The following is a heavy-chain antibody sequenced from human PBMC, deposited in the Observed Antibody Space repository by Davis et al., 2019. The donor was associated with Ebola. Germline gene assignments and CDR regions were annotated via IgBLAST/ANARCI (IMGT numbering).Heavy chain of an antibody. V-gene: IGHV3-23*01. CDR2: ISASGDSA. D-gene: IGHD1-26*01. CDR1: GFSFNSYG. Sequence: GESLKISCVVSGFSFNSYGMSWVRQAPAKGLEYVSSISASGDSAHYADSVKGRFTISRDNSKNTLYLQMNSLRAEDTAVYYCVKEGTTTIWVDSDNWGQGTLVTVAS. J-gene: IGHJ4*02. CDR3: VKEGTTTIWVDSDN.